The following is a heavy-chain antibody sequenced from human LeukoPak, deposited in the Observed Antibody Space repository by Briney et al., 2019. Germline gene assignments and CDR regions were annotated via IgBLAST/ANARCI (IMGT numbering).Heavy chain of an antibody. V-gene: IGHV5-51*01. CDR2: IYPGDSDT. CDR3: ARHYNRFFPPLPYYYMDV. D-gene: IGHD3-3*01. CDR1: EYSLTSYW. Sequence: GESLKISCKGTEYSLTSYWLCGVRHMPGKGLEWIEIIYPGDSDTSYNPSFQGHVTISADHSISTPYPQRTSLKASDTVMYYCARHYNRFFPPLPYYYMDVWGKGTTVTVSS. J-gene: IGHJ6*03.